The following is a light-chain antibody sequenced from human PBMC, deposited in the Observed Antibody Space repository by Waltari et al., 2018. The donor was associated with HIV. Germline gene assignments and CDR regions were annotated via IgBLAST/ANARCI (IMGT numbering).Light chain of an antibody. CDR3: KQNKEPPST. CDR2: WVS. J-gene: IGKJ1*01. Sequence: VVMPHTHSLPVSLAGQATFICCSCHHVSYSTNRKNYLAWYQQKPGQPPRLLMYWVSTRDSGVPDRFSGSGSGTDFTLNINRLEAEDVAVYYCKQNKEPPSTFGQGTKVELK. CDR1: HHVSYSTNRKNY. V-gene: IGKV4-1*01.